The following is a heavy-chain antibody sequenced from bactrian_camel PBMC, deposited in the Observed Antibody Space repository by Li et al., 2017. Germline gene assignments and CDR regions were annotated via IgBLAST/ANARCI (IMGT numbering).Heavy chain of an antibody. CDR1: GATVSSRR. Sequence: HVQLVESGGGSVQSGGSLRLSCVVSGATVSSRRMSWFRQAPGEVREAVAVIEADGTIRYQDSMKGRFTISRDNAKNTLFLEMNDLKPNDTGIYYCAADAGVWAISRARCTRSDFRYWGQGTQVTVS. V-gene: IGHV3S26*01. CDR3: AADAGVWAISRARCTRSDFRY. CDR2: IEADGTI. J-gene: IGHJ6*01. D-gene: IGHD1*01.